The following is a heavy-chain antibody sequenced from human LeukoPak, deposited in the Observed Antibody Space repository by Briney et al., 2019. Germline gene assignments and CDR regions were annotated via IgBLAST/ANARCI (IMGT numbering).Heavy chain of an antibody. CDR3: ARLPLTAEAYFDL. CDR2: IYPGDSDT. D-gene: IGHD1-14*01. CDR1: GYSFTTYW. V-gene: IGHV5-51*01. J-gene: IGHJ2*01. Sequence: GESLKISCKGSGYSFTTYWIGWVRQMPGKGLEWMGIIYPGDSDTRYNPSFQGQVTISADKSISTAYQQWSSLKASDTAMYYCARLPLTAEAYFDLWGRGTLVTVSS.